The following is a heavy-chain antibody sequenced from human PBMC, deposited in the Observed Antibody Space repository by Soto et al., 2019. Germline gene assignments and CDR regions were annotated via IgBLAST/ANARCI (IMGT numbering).Heavy chain of an antibody. CDR3: ARSTSRIEVAHPWRLYFFDY. V-gene: IGHV3-23*01. J-gene: IGHJ4*02. Sequence: PGGSLRLSCAASGFTLVNYAMSWVRQAPGKGLDWVSTISGIGDSTYYADSVKGRFTISRDNSQNTLYLQMNSLRAEDTAVYYCARSTSRIEVAHPWRLYFFDYWGQGTQVTVSS. CDR1: GFTLVNYA. D-gene: IGHD6-19*01. CDR2: ISGIGDST.